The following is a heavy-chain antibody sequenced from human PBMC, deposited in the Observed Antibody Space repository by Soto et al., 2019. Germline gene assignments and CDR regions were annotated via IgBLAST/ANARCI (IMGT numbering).Heavy chain of an antibody. CDR3: ARVFNPYDYIWGSYLTADDAFDI. D-gene: IGHD3-16*02. CDR2: ISSNGGSR. Sequence: GGSLRLSCAASGFTFSSYAMHWVRQAPGKGLEYVSAISSNGGSRYYASSVKGRFTISRDNSKNTLYLQMGSLRAEDMAVYYCARVFNPYDYIWGSYLTADDAFDIWGQGTMVTVSS. V-gene: IGHV3-64*01. J-gene: IGHJ3*02. CDR1: GFTFSSYA.